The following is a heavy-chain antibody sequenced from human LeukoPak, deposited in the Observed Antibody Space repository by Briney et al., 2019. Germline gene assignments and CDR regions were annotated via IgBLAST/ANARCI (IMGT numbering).Heavy chain of an antibody. D-gene: IGHD6-13*01. Sequence: TSETLSLTCTVSGGSISSGGYYWSWIRQHPGKGLEWIGYIYYSGSTYYNPSLKSRVTISVDTSKNQFSLKLSSVTAADTAVYYCARALHDSIAAARVLDYWGQGTLVTVSS. V-gene: IGHV4-31*03. CDR1: GGSISSGGYY. CDR3: ARALHDSIAAARVLDY. CDR2: IYYSGST. J-gene: IGHJ4*02.